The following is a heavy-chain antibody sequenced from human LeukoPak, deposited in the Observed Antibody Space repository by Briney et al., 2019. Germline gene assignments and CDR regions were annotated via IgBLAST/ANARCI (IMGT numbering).Heavy chain of an antibody. CDR1: GFTFTTYW. D-gene: IGHD4-11*01. V-gene: IGHV3-7*01. CDR3: ARGGKLHPQSPY. Sequence: GGSLRLSCAASGFTFTTYWMSWVRQAPGKGLEWGANINQEGNEKYYVDSVKGRFTISRDNGKNSLYLQMNSLGAEDTAVYYCARGGKLHPQSPYWGQGTLVTVSS. J-gene: IGHJ4*02. CDR2: INQEGNEK.